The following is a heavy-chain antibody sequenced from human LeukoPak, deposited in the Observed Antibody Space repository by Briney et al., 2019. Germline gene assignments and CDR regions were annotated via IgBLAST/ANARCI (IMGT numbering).Heavy chain of an antibody. CDR3: AEDGIRYFDCPDY. D-gene: IGHD3-9*01. Sequence: ASVKVSCKASGYTFTSYYMHWVRQAPGQGLEWMGIINPSGGSTSYAQKFQGRVTMTRDTSTSTVYMELSSLRSEDTAVYFQAEDGIRYFDCPDYWGQGTLVTVSS. CDR2: INPSGGST. J-gene: IGHJ4*02. CDR1: GYTFTSYY. V-gene: IGHV1-46*01.